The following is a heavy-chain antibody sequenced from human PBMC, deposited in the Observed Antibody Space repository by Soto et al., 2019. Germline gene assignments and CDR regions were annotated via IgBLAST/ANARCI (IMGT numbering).Heavy chain of an antibody. CDR2: ISNNGDTA. Sequence: PGGSLRLSCATSGFTFSSYAMDWVRQAAEKGLEWVASISNNGDTAYYADSVKGRFTISRGNSENTLYLQMNGLRADDTALYFCAKSRVFIGAIVTLLDSWGQGTQVTVSP. V-gene: IGHV3-23*01. CDR3: AKSRVFIGAIVTLLDS. D-gene: IGHD3-16*02. CDR1: GFTFSSYA. J-gene: IGHJ4*02.